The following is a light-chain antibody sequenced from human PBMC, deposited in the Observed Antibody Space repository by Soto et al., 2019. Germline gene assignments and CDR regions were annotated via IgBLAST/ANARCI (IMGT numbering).Light chain of an antibody. CDR2: EAT. CDR3: CSYAGSSTLVV. CDR1: SSYVGNYNL. Sequence: QSALTQPASVSGSPGQSITISCTGTSSYVGNYNLVSWYQQHPGKAPKVMIYEATKRPSGVSNRFSGSMSGNTASLTISGLQAEDEADYYCCSYAGSSTLVVFGGGTKVTVL. J-gene: IGLJ2*01. V-gene: IGLV2-23*01.